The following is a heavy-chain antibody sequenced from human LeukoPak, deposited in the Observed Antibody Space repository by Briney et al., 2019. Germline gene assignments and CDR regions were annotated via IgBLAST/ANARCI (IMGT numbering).Heavy chain of an antibody. D-gene: IGHD6-6*01. Sequence: PGGSLRHSCEASGFTFSSYAMSWVRQAPGKGLEWGSTITGSGGGTYYADSVKGRFTISRDNSMNTLYLQMNSLRVEDTALYYCAKDRVKYSSSSDFDYWGQGTLVTVSS. CDR2: ITGSGGGT. V-gene: IGHV3-23*01. CDR1: GFTFSSYA. J-gene: IGHJ4*02. CDR3: AKDRVKYSSSSDFDY.